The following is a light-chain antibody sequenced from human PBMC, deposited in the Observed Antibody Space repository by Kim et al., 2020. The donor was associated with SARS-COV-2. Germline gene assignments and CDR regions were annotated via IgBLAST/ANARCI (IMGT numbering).Light chain of an antibody. Sequence: ALGQTVRITCQGDSLRSYYTSWYQQKAGQAPVLVIYGKNNRPSGIPDRFSGSKSGNTASLTITGAQAEDEADYYCNSRDNSGNHLVFGGGTQLTVL. CDR1: SLRSYY. J-gene: IGLJ2*01. V-gene: IGLV3-19*01. CDR3: NSRDNSGNHLV. CDR2: GKN.